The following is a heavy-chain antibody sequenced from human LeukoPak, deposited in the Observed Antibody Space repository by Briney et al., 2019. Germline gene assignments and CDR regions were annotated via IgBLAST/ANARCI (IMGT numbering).Heavy chain of an antibody. D-gene: IGHD1-26*01. J-gene: IGHJ4*02. Sequence: GGSLRLSCAASGFTFSSYAMSWVRQAPGKGLEWVSGISGSGGNTYYADSVKGRFTISRDNSKNTLYLQMNSLRAGDTALYYCAKGALGGSYYIARIDHWGQGALVTVSS. CDR2: ISGSGGNT. CDR1: GFTFSSYA. CDR3: AKGALGGSYYIARIDH. V-gene: IGHV3-23*01.